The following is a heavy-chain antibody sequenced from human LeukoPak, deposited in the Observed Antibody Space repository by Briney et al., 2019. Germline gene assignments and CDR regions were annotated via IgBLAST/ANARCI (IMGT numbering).Heavy chain of an antibody. J-gene: IGHJ5*02. D-gene: IGHD1-26*01. CDR3: ARDHSGAYYGWFDP. Sequence: ASVKVSCKASGYTLTGYYMHWVRQAPGQGLELMGWINPNTGDTNYAQKLQDRVTMTRDTSISTAYMELSSLRSDDTAVYYCARDHSGAYYGWFDPWGQGTLVSVSS. CDR2: INPNTGDT. V-gene: IGHV1-2*02. CDR1: GYTLTGYY.